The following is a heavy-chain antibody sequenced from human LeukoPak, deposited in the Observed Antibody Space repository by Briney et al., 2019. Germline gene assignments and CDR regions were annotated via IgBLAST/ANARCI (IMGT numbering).Heavy chain of an antibody. Sequence: ASVKVSCKASGYTFTGYFMHWVRQAPGQGLEWMGWMNPNICDESYAQKFQGRVTMTRDRSINTAYMELSRLTSDDTAVYYCEEMDIDGGASIGFDCWGQGTLVTVSS. J-gene: IGHJ5*01. CDR1: GYTFTGYF. CDR3: EEMDIDGGASIGFDC. CDR2: MNPNICDE. D-gene: IGHD2-21*01. V-gene: IGHV1-2*02.